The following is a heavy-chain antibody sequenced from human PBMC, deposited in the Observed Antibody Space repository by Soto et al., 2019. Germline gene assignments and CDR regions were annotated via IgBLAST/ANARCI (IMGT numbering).Heavy chain of an antibody. V-gene: IGHV3-30*03. J-gene: IGHJ6*02. D-gene: IGHD6-19*01. Sequence: GGSLRLSCVASGFSFSSYGMHWVRQAPGKGQERVAVISYDGSNICYVYSVKGRFPISRDNSNSTLYLQMNSLIAEDTSVYFCAIFQTTWQVYYYYCMDVWGQGTMVTVSS. CDR2: ISYDGSNI. CDR1: GFSFSSYG. CDR3: AIFQTTWQVYYYYCMDV.